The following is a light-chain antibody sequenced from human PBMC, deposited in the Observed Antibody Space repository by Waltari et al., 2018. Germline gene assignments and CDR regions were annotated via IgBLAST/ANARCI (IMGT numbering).Light chain of an antibody. J-gene: IGLJ3*02. Sequence: QSVLTQPPSASGTPGQRVTISCSGSSSNIGSNPVNWYQQFPGTAPKPLICDNNQWPSGVPDRFSGSKSGTAASLAISGLQADDEADFYCAAWDDRLNGPVFGGGTKLTVL. CDR3: AAWDDRLNGPV. CDR1: SSNIGSNP. CDR2: DNN. V-gene: IGLV1-44*01.